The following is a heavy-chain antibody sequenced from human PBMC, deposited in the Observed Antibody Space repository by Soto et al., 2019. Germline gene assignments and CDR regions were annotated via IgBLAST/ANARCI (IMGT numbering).Heavy chain of an antibody. CDR3: ARGLPFCCGDCYSGAFDI. J-gene: IGHJ3*02. Sequence: ASVKVSCKASGGTFSSYALSWVRQAPGQGLEWMGGIIPIFGTANYAQKFQGRVTITADESTSTAYVELSSLRSEDTAVYYCARGLPFCCGDCYSGAFDICGQGTMVTVSS. V-gene: IGHV1-69*13. D-gene: IGHD2-21*02. CDR2: IIPIFGTA. CDR1: GGTFSSYA.